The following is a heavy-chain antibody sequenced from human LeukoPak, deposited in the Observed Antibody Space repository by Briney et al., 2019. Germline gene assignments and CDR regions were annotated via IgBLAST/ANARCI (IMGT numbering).Heavy chain of an antibody. CDR3: ITDQGYCYSSSCFEVDF. CDR2: IWYDGSNK. J-gene: IGHJ4*02. Sequence: GGSLRLSCAASGFTFSRYGMHWVRQAPGKGLEWVAVIWYDGSNKYYAESVKGRFTISRDNSKNTLHLQMNSLKTEDTGVYYCITDQGYCYSSSCFEVDFWGQGTLVTVSS. V-gene: IGHV3-33*01. CDR1: GFTFSRYG. D-gene: IGHD2-2*01.